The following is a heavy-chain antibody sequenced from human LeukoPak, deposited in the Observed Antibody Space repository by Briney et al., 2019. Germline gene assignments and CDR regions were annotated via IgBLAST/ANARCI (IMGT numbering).Heavy chain of an antibody. CDR3: ARGGVTSVVDV. D-gene: IGHD4-23*01. CDR1: GYTFTNYG. J-gene: IGHJ6*04. Sequence: GASVKISCKASGYTFTNYGITWVRQASGKGIEWMGWISAYTGKTNSAQKLQGRVTMTTDTSTSTAYMELRSLTSDDTAVYYCARGGVTSVVDVWGKGTTVTISS. V-gene: IGHV1-18*01. CDR2: ISAYTGKT.